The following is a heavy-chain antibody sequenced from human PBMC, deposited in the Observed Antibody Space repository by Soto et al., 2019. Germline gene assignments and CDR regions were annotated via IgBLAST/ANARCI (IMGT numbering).Heavy chain of an antibody. Sequence: PSETLSLTCTVSGGSISSSSYYWGWIRQPPGKGLEWIGYIYYSGSSNYNPSLKSRVTISVDTSKNQFSLKLSSMTAADTAVYYCARGYTAMVFDYWRQGTLVTVSS. CDR3: ARGYTAMVFDY. D-gene: IGHD5-18*01. CDR2: IYYSGSS. CDR1: GGSISSSSYY. J-gene: IGHJ4*02. V-gene: IGHV4-39*07.